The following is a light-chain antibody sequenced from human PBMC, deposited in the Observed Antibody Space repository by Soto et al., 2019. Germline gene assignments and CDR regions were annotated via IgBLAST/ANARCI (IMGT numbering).Light chain of an antibody. J-gene: IGLJ1*01. CDR2: DVS. Sequence: QSALTQPRSVSGSPGQSVTISCTGTSSDVGTYDFVSWYQQHPGKAPRLMIFDVSERPSGVPDRFSGSKSGNTASLTISGLQAEDEADYYCCLYAVTFYVFRTGTKVTVL. V-gene: IGLV2-11*01. CDR1: SSDVGTYDF. CDR3: CLYAVTFYV.